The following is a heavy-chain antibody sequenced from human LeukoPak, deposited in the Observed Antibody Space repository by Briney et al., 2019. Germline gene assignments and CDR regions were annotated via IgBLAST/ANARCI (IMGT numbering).Heavy chain of an antibody. CDR3: ARQPPHYDFWSGYSDYYYYYGTDV. Sequence: SETLSLTCTVSGGSISSSSYYWGWIRQPPGKGLEWIGSIYYSGSTYYNPSLKSRVTISVDTSKNQFSLKLSSVTAADTAVYYCARQPPHYDFWSGYSDYYYYYGTDVWGQGTTVTVSS. V-gene: IGHV4-39*01. CDR1: GGSISSSSYY. D-gene: IGHD3-3*01. J-gene: IGHJ6*02. CDR2: IYYSGST.